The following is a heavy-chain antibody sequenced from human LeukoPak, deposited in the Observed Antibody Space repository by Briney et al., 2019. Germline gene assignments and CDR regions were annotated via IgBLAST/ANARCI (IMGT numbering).Heavy chain of an antibody. CDR1: GGSFSGYY. D-gene: IGHD5-24*01. J-gene: IGHJ6*03. CDR3: ARSRDGYNYDPAYYYYYYMDV. CDR2: INDSGST. V-gene: IGHV4-34*01. Sequence: SETLSLTCAVYGGSFSGYYWSWIRQPPGKGLEWIGEINDSGSTTYNPSLVNRVTISVDTSNNHCSLKLSSLTAADTAVYYCARSRDGYNYDPAYYYYYYMDVWGKGTTVTVSS.